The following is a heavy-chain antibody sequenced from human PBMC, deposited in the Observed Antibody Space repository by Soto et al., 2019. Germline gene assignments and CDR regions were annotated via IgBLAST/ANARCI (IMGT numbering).Heavy chain of an antibody. CDR2: ISGSGGST. Sequence: EVQLLESGGGLVQPGGSLRLSCAASGFTFSSYAMSWVRQAPGKGLEWVSAISGSGGSTNYADSVKGRFTISRDNSKNTLYLQMNSLRAEDTAVYYCAKWELPAPDTYYFDYWGQGTLVTVSS. D-gene: IGHD1-26*01. J-gene: IGHJ4*02. V-gene: IGHV3-23*01. CDR3: AKWELPAPDTYYFDY. CDR1: GFTFSSYA.